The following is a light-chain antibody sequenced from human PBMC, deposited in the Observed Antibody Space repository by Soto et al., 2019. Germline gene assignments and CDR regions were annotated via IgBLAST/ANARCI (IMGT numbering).Light chain of an antibody. J-gene: IGLJ2*01. CDR2: DVS. V-gene: IGLV2-14*03. CDR3: SSYTSSTTLKV. CDR1: SSDVGGYNY. Sequence: QSALTQPASVSGSHGHSITISCTGTSSDVGGYNYVSWYQQHPGKAPKLMIYDVSNRPSGVSNRFSGSKSGNTASLTISGLQAEDEADYYCSSYTSSTTLKVFGGGTKVTVL.